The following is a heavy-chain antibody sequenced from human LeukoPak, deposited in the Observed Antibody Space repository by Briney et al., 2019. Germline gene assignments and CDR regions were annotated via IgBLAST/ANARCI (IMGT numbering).Heavy chain of an antibody. CDR2: ISGSGGNT. CDR1: GFIFSNFA. J-gene: IGHJ3*01. V-gene: IGHV3-23*01. Sequence: QPGGSLRLSCAASGFIFSNFAMSWVRQAPGKGPEWVSTISGSGGNTYYTDSVKGRFTISRDNSKNTLYLQMNSLRAEDTAVYYCAKGNYWSGGSCHRLAFDFWGQGAMVNVSS. D-gene: IGHD2-15*01. CDR3: AKGNYWSGGSCHRLAFDF.